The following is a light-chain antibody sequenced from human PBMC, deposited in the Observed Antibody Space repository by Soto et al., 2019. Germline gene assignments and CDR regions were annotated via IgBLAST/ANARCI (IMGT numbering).Light chain of an antibody. CDR3: SSYASSSIRV. V-gene: IGLV2-14*01. CDR2: EVS. J-gene: IGLJ3*02. Sequence: QSALTQPASVSGSPGQSITISCTGRSSDVGGYNYVSWYQQHPGKAPKIMIYEVSNRPSGVSNRFSGSKSGNTASLTISGLQAEDEADYYCSSYASSSIRVFGGGTKLTVL. CDR1: SSDVGGYNY.